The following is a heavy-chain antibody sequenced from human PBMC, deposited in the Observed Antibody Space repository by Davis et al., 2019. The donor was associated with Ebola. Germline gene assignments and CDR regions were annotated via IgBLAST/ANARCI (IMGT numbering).Heavy chain of an antibody. CDR3: ARRGGSYIRQGFFFDS. Sequence: GESLKISCKGSGYPFANYWIAWVRQMPGKGLEWMGIIYSGDSDTRISPSFQGHVTISADRSIDTAYLRLNSLQASDTGMYYCARRGGSYIRQGFFFDSWGQGTLVTVSS. D-gene: IGHD1-26*01. J-gene: IGHJ4*02. CDR2: IYSGDSDT. CDR1: GYPFANYW. V-gene: IGHV5-51*01.